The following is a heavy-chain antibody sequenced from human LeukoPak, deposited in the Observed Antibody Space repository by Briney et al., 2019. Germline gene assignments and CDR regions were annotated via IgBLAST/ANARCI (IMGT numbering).Heavy chain of an antibody. CDR1: GSTFSTYV. D-gene: IGHD2-15*01. J-gene: IGHJ4*02. CDR3: AKDLDAYSTENVDY. Sequence: PGGSLRLSCAASGSTFSTYVMYWVRQAPGKGLEYVAFIRNDGTNKYYADSVKGRFTISRDNSKNTLYLQMNSLRGEDTAVYYCAKDLDAYSTENVDYWGQGTLVTVSS. V-gene: IGHV3-30*02. CDR2: IRNDGTNK.